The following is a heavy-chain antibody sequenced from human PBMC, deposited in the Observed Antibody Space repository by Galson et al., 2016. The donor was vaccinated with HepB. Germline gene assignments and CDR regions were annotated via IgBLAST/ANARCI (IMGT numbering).Heavy chain of an antibody. D-gene: IGHD1-7*01. CDR1: GYTFTSYY. J-gene: IGHJ4*02. V-gene: IGHV1-46*01. CDR3: ASTFGRLELHY. Sequence: SVKVSCKASGYTFTSYYVHWVRQAPGQGLEWMGIINPSGTSTSYAQNFQGRVTVTRDTSTSTVYMELSSLTSEDTAVYYCASTFGRLELHYWGRGTLVTVSS. CDR2: INPSGTST.